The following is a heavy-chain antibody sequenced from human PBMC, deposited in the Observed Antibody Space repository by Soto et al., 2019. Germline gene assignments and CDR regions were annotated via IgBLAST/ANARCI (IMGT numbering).Heavy chain of an antibody. CDR3: AKMLFSSGWHPYS. CDR1: GFTFSSYA. V-gene: IGHV3-23*01. D-gene: IGHD6-19*01. J-gene: IGHJ4*02. Sequence: GGSLRLSCAASGFTFSSYAMSWVRQAPGKGLEWVSAISGTGYSTYYADSVKGRFTVSRDNSKNTLYLQMNSLRAEDTAVYYCAKMLFSSGWHPYSWGQGTLVTVSS. CDR2: ISGTGYST.